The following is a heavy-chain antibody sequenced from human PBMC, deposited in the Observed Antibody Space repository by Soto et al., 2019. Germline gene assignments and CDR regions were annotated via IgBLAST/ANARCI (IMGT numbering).Heavy chain of an antibody. CDR2: ISGSGGST. CDR1: GFTFSSYA. CDR3: AKILGLKYSSGHGLDY. D-gene: IGHD6-19*01. Sequence: GGSLRLSCAASGFTFSSYAMSWVRQAPGKGLEWVSAISGSGGSTYYADSVKGRFTISRDNSKNTLYLQMNSLRAEDTAVYYCAKILGLKYSSGHGLDYWGQGTLVTVSS. J-gene: IGHJ4*02. V-gene: IGHV3-23*01.